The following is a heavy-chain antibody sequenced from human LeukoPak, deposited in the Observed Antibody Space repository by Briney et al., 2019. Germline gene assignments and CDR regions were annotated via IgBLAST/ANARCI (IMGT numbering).Heavy chain of an antibody. Sequence: SETLSLTCAVYGGSFSGYYWSWIRQPPGKGLEWIGEINHSGSTNYNPSLKSRVTISVDTSKNQFSLKLSSVTAADTAVYYCARGGFDSSSWYDYWGQGTLDTVSS. J-gene: IGHJ4*02. CDR3: ARGGFDSSSWYDY. D-gene: IGHD6-13*01. CDR2: INHSGST. CDR1: GGSFSGYY. V-gene: IGHV4-34*01.